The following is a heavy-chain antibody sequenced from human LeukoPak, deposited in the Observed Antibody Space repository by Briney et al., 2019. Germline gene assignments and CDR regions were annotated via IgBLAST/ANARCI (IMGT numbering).Heavy chain of an antibody. CDR2: ISYDGSNK. J-gene: IGHJ4*02. V-gene: IGHV3-30*03. CDR1: GFTFSSYG. Sequence: GGSLRLSCAASGFTFSSYGMHWVRQAPGKGLEWVAVISYDGSNKYYADSVKGRFTISRDNSKNTLSLQMNSLRAEDTAVYYCARDVDTAMANWGQGTRVTVSS. D-gene: IGHD5-18*01. CDR3: ARDVDTAMAN.